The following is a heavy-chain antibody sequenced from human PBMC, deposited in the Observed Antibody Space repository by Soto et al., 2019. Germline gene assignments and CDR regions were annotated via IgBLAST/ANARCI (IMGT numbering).Heavy chain of an antibody. V-gene: IGHV1-8*01. CDR1: GYTFTSND. J-gene: IGHJ4*02. CDR2: MNPNSGNT. Sequence: QVQLVQSGAEVKKSGASVKVSCKSSGYTFTSNDINRVRQATGRGLEWMGWMNPNSGNTGYAQKFQGRVTMTRNTSISTAYMELSSLRSEDTAVYYCARWDYGDYARFDYWGQGTLVTVSS. D-gene: IGHD4-17*01. CDR3: ARWDYGDYARFDY.